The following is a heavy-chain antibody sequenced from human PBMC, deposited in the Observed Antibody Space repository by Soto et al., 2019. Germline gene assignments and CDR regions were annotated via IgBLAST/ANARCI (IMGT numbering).Heavy chain of an antibody. Sequence: QVQLVESGGGVVQPGRSLRLSCAASGFTFSSYGMHWVRQAPGKGLEWVAVIWYDGSNKYYADSVKGRFTISRDNSKNTLYLQMNSLRAEDTAVYYCARGLVYSNYFDYWGQGTLVTVSS. CDR3: ARGLVYSNYFDY. J-gene: IGHJ4*02. CDR1: GFTFSSYG. CDR2: IWYDGSNK. D-gene: IGHD4-4*01. V-gene: IGHV3-33*01.